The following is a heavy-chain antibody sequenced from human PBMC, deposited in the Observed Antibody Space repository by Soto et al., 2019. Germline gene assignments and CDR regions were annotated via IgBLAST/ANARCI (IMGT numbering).Heavy chain of an antibody. D-gene: IGHD6-19*01. J-gene: IGHJ4*02. CDR2: ISGSGGST. CDR3: AKDPGASSDWHGGLY. Sequence: EVQLLESGGGLVQPGGSLRLSCAASGFTFSSYAMSWVRQAPGKGLEWVSAISGSGGSTYYVDSVKGRFTISRDNSKNTLYLQMNSLRAEDTAVYYCAKDPGASSDWHGGLYWGQGTLVTVSS. V-gene: IGHV3-23*01. CDR1: GFTFSSYA.